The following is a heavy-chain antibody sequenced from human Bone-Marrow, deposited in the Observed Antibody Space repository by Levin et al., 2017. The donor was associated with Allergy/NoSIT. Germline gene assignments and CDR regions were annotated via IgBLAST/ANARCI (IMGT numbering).Heavy chain of an antibody. CDR3: ARGGGFDYGWNHAFDI. V-gene: IGHV4-4*07. D-gene: IGHD4/OR15-4a*01. Sequence: SETLSLTCTVSGGSISGYYWSWIRQSAGGGLEWIGRLYTGGRTNYNPSLQSRVTVSGDTSKKQFSLKLSSVTAADTAKYYCARGGGFDYGWNHAFDIWGQGAMVTVSS. J-gene: IGHJ3*02. CDR1: GGSISGYY. CDR2: LYTGGRT.